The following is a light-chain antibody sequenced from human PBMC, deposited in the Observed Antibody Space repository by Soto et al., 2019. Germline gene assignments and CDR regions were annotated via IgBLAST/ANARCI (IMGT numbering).Light chain of an antibody. V-gene: IGKV3-11*01. CDR1: QSVSSY. CDR2: DAS. J-gene: IGKJ5*01. CDR3: QQRSNPIT. Sequence: EIGLTQSPATLSLSPGERATLCCRASQSVSSYLAWYQQKPGQAPRLLIYDASNRATGIPARFSGSGSGTDFTLTISSLEPEDFAVYYCQQRSNPITFGQGTRLEIK.